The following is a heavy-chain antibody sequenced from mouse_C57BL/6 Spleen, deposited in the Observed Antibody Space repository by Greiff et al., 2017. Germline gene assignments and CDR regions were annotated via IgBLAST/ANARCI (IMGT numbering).Heavy chain of an antibody. J-gene: IGHJ1*03. CDR3: ARGYYGSSHWYFDV. Sequence: VQLQQSGAELVKPGASVKLSCKASGFTFNDYYMHWVKQRPEQGLEWIGRIDPADGETKYAPKFQGKAPITADTSSNTAYLQLSSLTSEDTAVYYGARGYYGSSHWYFDVWGTGTTVTVSS. CDR2: IDPADGET. D-gene: IGHD1-1*01. V-gene: IGHV14-2*01. CDR1: GFTFNDYY.